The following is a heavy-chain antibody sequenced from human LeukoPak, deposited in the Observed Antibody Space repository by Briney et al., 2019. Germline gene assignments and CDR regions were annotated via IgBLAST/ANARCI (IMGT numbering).Heavy chain of an antibody. J-gene: IGHJ4*02. V-gene: IGHV3-23*01. Sequence: PGGSLRLSCEASGFPFSSYAMNWVRQAPGKGLEWVSAISSSGGSTYYADSVKGRFTISRDNSKSTLYLQMNSLRAEDTAVYYCAKDPRRNYYDSSGYLVYGGQGTLVTVSS. CDR1: GFPFSSYA. D-gene: IGHD3-22*01. CDR2: ISSSGGST. CDR3: AKDPRRNYYDSSGYLVY.